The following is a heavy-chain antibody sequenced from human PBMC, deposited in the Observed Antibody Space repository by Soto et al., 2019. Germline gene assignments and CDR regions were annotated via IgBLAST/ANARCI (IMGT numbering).Heavy chain of an antibody. D-gene: IGHD3-3*01. V-gene: IGHV3-7*01. CDR3: ASLTIFGVVITDGWFDP. Sequence: GGSLRLSCAASGFTFSSYWMSWVRQAPGKGLEWVANIKQDGSEKYYVDSVKGRFTISRDNAKNSLYLQMNSLRAEDTAVYYCASLTIFGVVITDGWFDPWGQGTLDTVPQ. J-gene: IGHJ5*02. CDR1: GFTFSSYW. CDR2: IKQDGSEK.